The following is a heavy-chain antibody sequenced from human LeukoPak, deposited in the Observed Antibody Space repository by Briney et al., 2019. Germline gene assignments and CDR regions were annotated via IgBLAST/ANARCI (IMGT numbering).Heavy chain of an antibody. Sequence: SETLSLTCTVSGGSISGYSWSWIRQPAGKGLEWIGRIYTSGSTDYSPSLKSLVTMSIDTSRNQFSLKLSPVTAADTAVYYCARGPLQLRPFDIWGQGTMVTVSS. CDR3: ARGPLQLRPFDI. CDR2: IYTSGST. J-gene: IGHJ3*02. CDR1: GGSISGYS. D-gene: IGHD5-18*01. V-gene: IGHV4-4*07.